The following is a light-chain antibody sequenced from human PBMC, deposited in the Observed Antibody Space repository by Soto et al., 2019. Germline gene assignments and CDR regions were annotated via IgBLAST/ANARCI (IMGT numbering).Light chain of an antibody. CDR3: QYYDTAPAWT. Sequence: ETVMTQSPATLSVSPGERATLSCRASQSVTVNSLAWYQQKPGQAPRLLIYAASRRATGIPDRFSGSGSGTDFTLIISRLEPEDYEVYYCQYYDTAPAWTCGRGTRWIS. CDR1: QSVTVNS. J-gene: IGKJ1*01. CDR2: AAS. V-gene: IGKV3-20*01.